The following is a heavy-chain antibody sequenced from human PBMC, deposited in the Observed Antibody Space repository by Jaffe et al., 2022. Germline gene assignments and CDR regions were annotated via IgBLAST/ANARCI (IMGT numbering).Heavy chain of an antibody. D-gene: IGHD6-19*01. CDR2: ISWNSGSI. CDR3: AKDMTAVAGQSDY. Sequence: EVQLVESGGGLVQPGRSLRLSCAASGFTFDDYAMHWVRQAPGKGLEWVSGISWNSGSIGYADSVKGRFTISRDNAKNSLYLQMNSLRAEDTALYYCAKDMTAVAGQSDYWGQGTLVTVSS. CDR1: GFTFDDYA. V-gene: IGHV3-9*01. J-gene: IGHJ4*02.